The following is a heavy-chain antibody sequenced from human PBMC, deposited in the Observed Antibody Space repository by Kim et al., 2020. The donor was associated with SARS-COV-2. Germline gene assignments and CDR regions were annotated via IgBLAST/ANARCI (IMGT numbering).Heavy chain of an antibody. CDR2: SGCTT. J-gene: IGHJ4*02. Sequence: SGCTTYSATSVKGRFTSSRDNSKNTLYLQMNSLRAEDTAVYYCARDTLRDWGQGTLVTVSS. V-gene: IGHV3-53*01. CDR3: ARDTLRD. D-gene: IGHD3-16*01.